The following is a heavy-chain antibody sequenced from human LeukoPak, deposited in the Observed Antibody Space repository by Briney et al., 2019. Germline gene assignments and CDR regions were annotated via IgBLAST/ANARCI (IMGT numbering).Heavy chain of an antibody. J-gene: IGHJ6*03. D-gene: IGHD3-16*01. V-gene: IGHV1-2*02. CDR1: EYTFTDYH. CDR3: AKGGGLSDFYRFYMDV. CDR2: INPNSGDT. Sequence: GASVKVSCKASEYTFTDYHLHWVRQAPGQGLEWMGWINPNSGDTNHAQKFQGRVTMTRDTSISTAYMELTRLKSDDTAVYYCAKGGGLSDFYRFYMDVWSKGTPVTVSS.